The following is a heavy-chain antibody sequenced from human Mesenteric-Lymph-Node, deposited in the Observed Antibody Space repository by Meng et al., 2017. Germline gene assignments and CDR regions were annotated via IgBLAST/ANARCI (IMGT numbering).Heavy chain of an antibody. CDR1: GDSVSSKSVG. Sequence: QGQVQQQGPGRGKPSQTLTLSRGSYGDSVSSKSVGWAWSRQCPSRGLEGQGKTYYRAKWNNDYAMFVKSRITISQDTSKNQLSLQLKSVTPEDTAVYYCARDNGGTYRFDYWGQGTLVTVSS. J-gene: IGHJ4*02. CDR3: ARDNGGTYRFDY. V-gene: IGHV6-1*02. CDR2: TYYRAKWNN. D-gene: IGHD1-26*01.